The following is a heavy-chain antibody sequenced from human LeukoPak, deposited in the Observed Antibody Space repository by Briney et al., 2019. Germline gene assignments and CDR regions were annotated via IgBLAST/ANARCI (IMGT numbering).Heavy chain of an antibody. CDR2: ITSSSSYI. J-gene: IGHJ4*02. CDR3: ARDRCSSISCFALDY. V-gene: IGHV3-21*01. Sequence: GGSLRLSCAASGFTVSSNYMNWVRQAPGKGLEWVSSITSSSSYIYYADSVKGRFTISRDNAKNSLYLQMNSLRVEDTAVYYCARDRCSSISCFALDYWGQGTLVTVSS. D-gene: IGHD2-2*01. CDR1: GFTVSSNY.